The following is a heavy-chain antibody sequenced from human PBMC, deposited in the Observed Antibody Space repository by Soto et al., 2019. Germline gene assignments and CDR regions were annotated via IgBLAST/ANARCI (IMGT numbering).Heavy chain of an antibody. CDR2: ISYSRNT. CDR1: SASLSSYS. D-gene: IGHD5-18*01. V-gene: IGHV4-59*01. CDR3: ARRYSTGYYAFDI. Sequence: SKTLSLTRTISSASLSSYSWSWIRQPPGRGLEWIGYISYSRNTNYNPSQRSRVTISLDTSKNHFFLKMSSMIAADTAMFYCARRYSTGYYAFDIWGQGTMVT. J-gene: IGHJ3*02.